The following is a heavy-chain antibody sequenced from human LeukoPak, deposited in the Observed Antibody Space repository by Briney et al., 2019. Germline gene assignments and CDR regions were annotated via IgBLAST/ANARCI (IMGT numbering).Heavy chain of an antibody. CDR3: ARDHCSSTSCKGRSWFDP. D-gene: IGHD2-2*01. J-gene: IGHJ5*02. CDR1: GGSISSYY. Sequence: SETLPLTCTVSGGSISSYYWSWIRQPAGKGLEWIGRIYTSGSTNYNPSLKSRVTMSVDTSKNQFSLKLSSVTAADTAVYYCARDHCSSTSCKGRSWFDPWGQGTLVTVSS. CDR2: IYTSGST. V-gene: IGHV4-4*07.